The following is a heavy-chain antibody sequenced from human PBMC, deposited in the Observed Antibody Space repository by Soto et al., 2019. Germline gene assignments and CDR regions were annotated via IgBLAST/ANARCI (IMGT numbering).Heavy chain of an antibody. D-gene: IGHD3-22*01. CDR3: ARDSSHYYDRSGYVDH. Sequence: QVQLVQSGAEVKKPGASVKVSCKASGYTFTSYGISWVRQAPGQVLEWMGWISAYNGNTNYAQKLQGRVTMTTDTSTKTAHMELRSLRFDETAVYYCARDSSHYYDRSGYVDHWGQGTLVTVSS. J-gene: IGHJ4*01. CDR1: GYTFTSYG. V-gene: IGHV1-18*01. CDR2: ISAYNGNT.